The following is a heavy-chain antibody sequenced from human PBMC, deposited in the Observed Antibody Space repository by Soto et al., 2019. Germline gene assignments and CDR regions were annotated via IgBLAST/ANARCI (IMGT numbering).Heavy chain of an antibody. Sequence: EVQLLESGGGLAQPGGSLRLSCAASGFIFSSYGMSWVRQAPGKGLEWVSVISGSGGSTYYADSVKGRFTISRDNSKNTLYLQVNSLRAEDTAVYYCARVNQPSNDGLYYYYGMDVWGQGTTVTVSS. CDR3: ARVNQPSNDGLYYYYGMDV. CDR1: GFIFSSYG. CDR2: ISGSGGST. D-gene: IGHD2-2*01. J-gene: IGHJ6*02. V-gene: IGHV3-23*01.